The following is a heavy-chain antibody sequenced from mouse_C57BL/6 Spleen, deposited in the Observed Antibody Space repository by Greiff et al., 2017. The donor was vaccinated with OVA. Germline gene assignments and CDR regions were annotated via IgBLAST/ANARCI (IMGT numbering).Heavy chain of an antibody. CDR1: GYTFTSYW. Sequence: VQLQQSGAELVKPGASVKMSCKASGYTFTSYWITWVKQRPGQGLEWIGDIYPGSGSTNYNEKFKSKATLTVDTSSSTAYMQLSSLTSEDSAVYYCASIYYGNYYAMDYWGQGTSVTVSS. CDR3: ASIYYGNYYAMDY. CDR2: IYPGSGST. J-gene: IGHJ4*01. V-gene: IGHV1-55*01. D-gene: IGHD2-1*01.